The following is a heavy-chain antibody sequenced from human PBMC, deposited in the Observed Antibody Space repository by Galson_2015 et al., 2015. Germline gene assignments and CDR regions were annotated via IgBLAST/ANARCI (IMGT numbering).Heavy chain of an antibody. CDR1: GFTFTSYD. Sequence: SVKVSCTASGFTFTSYDINWVRQAPGQGLEWMGWMNPTSGKSGYAQKFQGRVTMTRNTSISTAYMELSNLRSEDTAVYYCASELGYCSSTSCSKYYYCGMDVWGQGTTVTVSS. J-gene: IGHJ6*02. D-gene: IGHD2-2*01. CDR3: ASELGYCSSTSCSKYYYCGMDV. CDR2: MNPTSGKS. V-gene: IGHV1-8*01.